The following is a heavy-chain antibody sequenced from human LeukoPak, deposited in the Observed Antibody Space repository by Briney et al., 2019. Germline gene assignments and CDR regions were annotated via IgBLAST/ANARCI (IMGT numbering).Heavy chain of an antibody. D-gene: IGHD2-2*01. V-gene: IGHV3-30-3*01. Sequence: GGSLRHSCAASGFTFSSYAMHWVRQAPGKGLEWVAVISYDGSNKYYADSVKGRFTISRDNSKNTLYLQMNSLRAEDTAVYYCARDLSSTSSWATVPDYWGQGTLVTVSS. CDR3: ARDLSSTSSWATVPDY. CDR2: ISYDGSNK. CDR1: GFTFSSYA. J-gene: IGHJ4*02.